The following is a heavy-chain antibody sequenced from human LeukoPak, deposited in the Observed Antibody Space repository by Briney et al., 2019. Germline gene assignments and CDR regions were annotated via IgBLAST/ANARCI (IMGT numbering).Heavy chain of an antibody. CDR3: AKRKWYSSGWLSN. CDR2: ISGSGGST. V-gene: IGHV3-23*01. CDR1: GFTFSSYA. D-gene: IGHD6-19*01. J-gene: IGHJ4*02. Sequence: PGGSLRLSCAASGFTFSSYAMSWVRQAPGKGLEWVSAISGSGGSTYYADSVKGRFTISRDNSKNTLYRQMNSLRAEDTAVYYCAKRKWYSSGWLSNWGQGTLVTVSS.